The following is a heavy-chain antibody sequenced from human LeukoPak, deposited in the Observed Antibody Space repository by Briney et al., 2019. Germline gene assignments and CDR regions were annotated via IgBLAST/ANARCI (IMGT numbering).Heavy chain of an antibody. J-gene: IGHJ4*02. CDR1: GYTFTSYG. V-gene: IGHV1-18*01. CDR2: ISAYNGNT. CDR3: ARGGTMVRGVIITPYFDY. Sequence: ASVKVSCKASGYTFTSYGISWVRQAPGQGLEWMGWISAYNGNTNYAQKLQGRVTMTTDTSTSTAYTELRSLRSDDTAVYYCARGGTMVRGVIITPYFDYWGQGTLVTVSS. D-gene: IGHD3-10*01.